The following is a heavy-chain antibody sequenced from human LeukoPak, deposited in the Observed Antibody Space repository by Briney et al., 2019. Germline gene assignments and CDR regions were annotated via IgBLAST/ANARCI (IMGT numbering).Heavy chain of an antibody. V-gene: IGHV3-11*04. J-gene: IGHJ4*02. CDR1: GFTFSDYY. CDR2: IRSSGSTI. Sequence: GGSLRLSCAASGFTFSDYYMSWIRQAPGKGLEWVSYIRSSGSTIYYADSVKGRFTISRDNAKNSPYLQMNSLRAEDTALYYCARGRGVDRFDYWGQGTLVTVSS. CDR3: ARGRGVDRFDY. D-gene: IGHD3-16*01.